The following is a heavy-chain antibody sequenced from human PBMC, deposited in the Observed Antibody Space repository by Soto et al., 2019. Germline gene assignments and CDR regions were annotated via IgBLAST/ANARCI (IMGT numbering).Heavy chain of an antibody. V-gene: IGHV1-69*13. J-gene: IGHJ4*02. D-gene: IGHD3-22*01. CDR2: IIPIFGTA. CDR3: ASHYDSSGYYYRGLDY. CDR1: GGTFSSYA. Sequence: SVKVSCKASGGTFSSYAISWVRRAPGQGLEWMGGIIPIFGTADYAQKFQGTVTITADESTSTGNMELSSLRSEDTAVYYCASHYDSSGYYYRGLDYWGQGTLVTVSS.